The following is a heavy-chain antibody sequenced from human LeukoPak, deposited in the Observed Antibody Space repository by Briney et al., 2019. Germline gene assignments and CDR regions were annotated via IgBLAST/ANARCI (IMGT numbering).Heavy chain of an antibody. Sequence: GGSLRLSCAASGFTFSSYAMHWVRQAPGKGLEWVAVISYDGSNKYYADSVKGRFTISRDNSKNTLYLQMNSLRAEDTAVHYCAREPQSWDYFDYWGQGTLVTVSS. CDR1: GFTFSSYA. D-gene: IGHD3-16*01. J-gene: IGHJ4*02. CDR2: ISYDGSNK. CDR3: AREPQSWDYFDY. V-gene: IGHV3-30-3*01.